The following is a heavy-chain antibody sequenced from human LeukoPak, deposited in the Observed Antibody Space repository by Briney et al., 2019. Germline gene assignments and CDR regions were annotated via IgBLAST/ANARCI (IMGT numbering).Heavy chain of an antibody. CDR2: TYYRSKWHN. J-gene: IGHJ4*02. Sequence: SQTLSLTCVISGDSLSSKSAAWSWIRQSPSRGLEWLGRTYYRSKWHNDYTLSVKSRITINPDTSKNQFSLQLNSVTPEDMAVYYCARSAGHFDYWGQGTLVTVSS. CDR3: ARSAGHFDY. V-gene: IGHV6-1*01. CDR1: GDSLSSKSAA.